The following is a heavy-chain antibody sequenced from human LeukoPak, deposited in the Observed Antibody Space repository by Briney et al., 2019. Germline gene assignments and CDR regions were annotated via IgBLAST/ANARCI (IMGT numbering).Heavy chain of an antibody. D-gene: IGHD3-22*01. V-gene: IGHV3-69-1*01. Sequence: PGGSLRLSCAASGFTFSDYTMNWVRQAPGKGLEWVPSISTSSYIYYADSVKGRFTISRDNAKNSVCVQMNSLRAEDTAVYYCARQLDRSGYYYPGYWGQGTLVTVSS. CDR1: GFTFSDYT. CDR2: ISTSSYI. J-gene: IGHJ4*02. CDR3: ARQLDRSGYYYPGY.